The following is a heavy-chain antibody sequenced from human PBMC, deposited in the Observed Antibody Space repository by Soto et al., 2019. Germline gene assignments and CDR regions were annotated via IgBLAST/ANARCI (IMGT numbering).Heavy chain of an antibody. J-gene: IGHJ6*02. D-gene: IGHD3-22*01. CDR2: IYYSGST. V-gene: IGHV4-39*01. CDR3: ARQTYYYDSSGYYPYYYGMDV. CDR1: GGSISSSSYY. Sequence: NPSETLSLTCTVSGGSISSSSYYWGWIRQPPGKGLEWIGSIYYSGSTYYNPSLKSRVTISVDTSKNQFSLKLSSVTAADTAVYYCARQTYYYDSSGYYPYYYGMDVWGQGTTVTVSS.